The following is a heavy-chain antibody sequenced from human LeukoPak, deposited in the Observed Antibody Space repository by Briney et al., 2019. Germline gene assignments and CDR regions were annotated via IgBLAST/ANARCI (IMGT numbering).Heavy chain of an antibody. J-gene: IGHJ4*02. CDR3: AKLGIAAAIDY. Sequence: GGSLRLSCAASGFTFSGYWMTWVRQAPGKGLEWVANIKQDGSEKYYVDSVKGRFTISRDNAKNSLYLQMNSLRAEDTAVYYCAKLGIAAAIDYWGQGTLVTVSS. CDR2: IKQDGSEK. D-gene: IGHD6-13*01. V-gene: IGHV3-7*01. CDR1: GFTFSGYW.